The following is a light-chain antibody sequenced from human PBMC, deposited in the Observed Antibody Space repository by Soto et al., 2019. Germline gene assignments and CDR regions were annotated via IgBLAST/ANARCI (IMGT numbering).Light chain of an antibody. V-gene: IGKV1-5*03. CDR2: KAS. CDR3: QQYHIWPPWT. Sequence: DIQMTQSPSTLSASVGDRVTITCLASQSISSWLAWYQQKPGKAPKLLIYKASSLESGVPSRFSGSGSGTEFTLTISSLQSEDFAVYYCQQYHIWPPWTSGQGTKVDIK. CDR1: QSISSW. J-gene: IGKJ1*01.